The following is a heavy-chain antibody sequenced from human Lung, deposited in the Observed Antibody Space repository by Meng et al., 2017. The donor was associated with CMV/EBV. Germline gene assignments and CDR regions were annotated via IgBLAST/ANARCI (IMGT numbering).Heavy chain of an antibody. Sequence: VQLVESXXXXXQXXGXXRLSCAASDFTFSNSGMHWVRQAPGKGLEWVAFIRYDGSNKYYADSVKGRFTISRDNSRNTLYLQMNSLRTEDTAVYYCAKVRLRFNWNLDYWGQGTLVTVSS. V-gene: IGHV3-30*02. D-gene: IGHD1-20*01. CDR2: IRYDGSNK. CDR1: DFTFSNSG. CDR3: AKVRLRFNWNLDY. J-gene: IGHJ4*02.